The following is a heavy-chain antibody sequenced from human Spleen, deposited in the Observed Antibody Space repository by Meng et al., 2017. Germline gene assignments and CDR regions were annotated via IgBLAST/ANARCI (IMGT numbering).Heavy chain of an antibody. D-gene: IGHD3-10*01. V-gene: IGHV1-2*02. CDR2: INPNTDAT. CDR3: ASSVVRVNWFDP. Sequence: ASVKVSCKPSGYYFPDYYIHWVRRAPGQGLEWMGWINPNTDATNYAPKFHGRVTMTRDTSISTAYMELTSLTSDDTAVYYCASSVVRVNWFDPWGQGTLVTVSS. CDR1: GYYFPDYY. J-gene: IGHJ5*02.